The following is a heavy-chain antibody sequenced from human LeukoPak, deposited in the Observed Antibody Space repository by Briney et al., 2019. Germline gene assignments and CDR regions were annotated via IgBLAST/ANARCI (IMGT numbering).Heavy chain of an antibody. D-gene: IGHD6-13*01. V-gene: IGHV1-18*01. Sequence: EASVKVSCKASGYTFTSYGISWVRQAPGQGLEWMGWISAYNGNTNYAQELQGRVTMTTDTSTSTAYMELRSLRSDDTAVYYCARDSGIAAGGAFDIWGQGTMVTVSS. J-gene: IGHJ3*02. CDR1: GYTFTSYG. CDR3: ARDSGIAAGGAFDI. CDR2: ISAYNGNT.